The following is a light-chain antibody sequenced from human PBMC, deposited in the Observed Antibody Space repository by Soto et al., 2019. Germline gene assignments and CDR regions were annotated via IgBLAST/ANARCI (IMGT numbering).Light chain of an antibody. V-gene: IGKV3-15*01. CDR2: GAS. J-gene: IGKJ2*01. CDR1: QSVSSN. CDR3: QQYNNWPLYT. Sequence: EIVMTQSPAILSVSPGERATLSCRASQSVSSNLAWYQQKPGQAPRLLIYGASTRATGIPARFSGSGSGTEFTFTISSLQSEDFAVYYCQQYNNWPLYTFGQGTKGDIK.